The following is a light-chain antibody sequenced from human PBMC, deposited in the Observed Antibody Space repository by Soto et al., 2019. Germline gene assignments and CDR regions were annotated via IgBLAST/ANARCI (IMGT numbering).Light chain of an antibody. CDR3: SSFTSTSTLV. CDR1: SSDVGGFDY. V-gene: IGLV2-14*03. CDR2: DVS. J-gene: IGLJ2*01. Sequence: QSALTQPASVSGSPGQSITISCTGTSSDVGGFDYVSWYQHHPGEAPKLIIYDVSNRPSGISYRFSGSKSGNTASLTISGLQAEDEADYYCSSFTSTSTLVFGGGTKLTVL.